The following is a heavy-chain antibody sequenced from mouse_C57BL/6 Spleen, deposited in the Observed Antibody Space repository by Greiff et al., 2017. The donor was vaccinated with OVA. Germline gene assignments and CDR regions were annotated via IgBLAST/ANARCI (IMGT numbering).Heavy chain of an antibody. CDR3: AREDYDYDVPW. CDR2: ISYDGSN. Sequence: DVHLVESGPGLVKPSQSLSLTCSVTGYSITSGYYWNWIRQFPGNKLEWMGYISYDGSNNYNPSLKNRISITRDTSKNQFFLKLNSVTTEDTATYYCAREDYDYDVPWWGQGTLVTVSA. V-gene: IGHV3-6*01. D-gene: IGHD2-4*01. CDR1: GYSITSGYY. J-gene: IGHJ3*02.